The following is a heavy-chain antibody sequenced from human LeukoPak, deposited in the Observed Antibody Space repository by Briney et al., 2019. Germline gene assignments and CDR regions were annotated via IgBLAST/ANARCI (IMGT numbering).Heavy chain of an antibody. V-gene: IGHV6-1*01. Sequence: SQTLSLTCAISGDSVSSNSAAWSWIRQSPSRGLEWLGRANYRSKWYSDYAESVKSRITINPDTSKNQFSLQMNSVTPEDTAVYYCARDVVVVLAAVVAASYGMDVWGQGTTVTVSS. D-gene: IGHD2-15*01. CDR3: ARDVVVVLAAVVAASYGMDV. CDR1: GDSVSSNSAA. J-gene: IGHJ6*02. CDR2: ANYRSKWYS.